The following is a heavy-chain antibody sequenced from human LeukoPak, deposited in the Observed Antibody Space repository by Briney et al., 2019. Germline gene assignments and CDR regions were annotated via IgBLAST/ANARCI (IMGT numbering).Heavy chain of an antibody. CDR3: ARGTKAEAGIAY. Sequence: GGSLRLSCAASGFTFSSYWMHWVRQAPGKGLVWVSHIDSDGSSTTYGDPAKGRFTISRDNAKNTLYLQMNSLRVEDTAVYYCARGTKAEAGIAYCGQGTLVTVSS. V-gene: IGHV3-74*01. D-gene: IGHD6-13*01. CDR1: GFTFSSYW. J-gene: IGHJ4*02. CDR2: IDSDGSST.